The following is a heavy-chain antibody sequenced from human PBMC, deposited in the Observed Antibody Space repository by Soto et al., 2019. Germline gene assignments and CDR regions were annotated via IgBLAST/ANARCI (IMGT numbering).Heavy chain of an antibody. CDR2: ISGSGGST. Sequence: GGSLRLSCAASGFTFSSYAMSWVRQAPGKGLEWVSAISGSGGSTYYADSVKGRFTISRDNSKNTLYLQMNSLRAEDTAVYYCAKADDYGDSTGGVCYWGQGTLVTVSS. CDR1: GFTFSSYA. J-gene: IGHJ4*02. D-gene: IGHD4-17*01. V-gene: IGHV3-23*01. CDR3: AKADDYGDSTGGVCY.